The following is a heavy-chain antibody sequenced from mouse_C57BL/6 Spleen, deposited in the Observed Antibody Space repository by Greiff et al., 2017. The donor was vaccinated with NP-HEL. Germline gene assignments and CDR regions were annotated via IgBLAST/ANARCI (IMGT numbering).Heavy chain of an antibody. CDR3: ARGITTVVEDY. CDR1: GYTFTDYY. D-gene: IGHD1-1*01. J-gene: IGHJ2*01. CDR2: INPYNGGT. Sequence: EVQLQQSGPVLVKPGASVKMSCKASGYTFTDYYMNWVKQSHGKSLEWIGVINPYNGGTSYNQKFKGKATLTVDKSSSTAYMELNSLTSEDSAVYYCARGITTVVEDYWGQGTTLTVSS. V-gene: IGHV1-19*01.